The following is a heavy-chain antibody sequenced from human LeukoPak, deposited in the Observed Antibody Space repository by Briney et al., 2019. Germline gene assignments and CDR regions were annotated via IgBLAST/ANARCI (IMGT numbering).Heavy chain of an antibody. CDR3: ARKGMYTWEEWFDP. V-gene: IGHV4-59*01. Sequence: PSETLSLTCTVSGGSISSYYWNWIRQPPGKGLEWIGYIYYSASTNYNPSLKSRVTISVDTSKNQFSLKLSSVTAADTAVYYCARKGMYTWEEWFDPWGQGTPVTVSS. J-gene: IGHJ5*02. CDR1: GGSISSYY. D-gene: IGHD1-20*01. CDR2: IYYSAST.